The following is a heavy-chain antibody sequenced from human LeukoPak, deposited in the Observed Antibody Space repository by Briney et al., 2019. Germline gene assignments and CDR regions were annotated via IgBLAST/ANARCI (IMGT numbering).Heavy chain of an antibody. V-gene: IGHV4-30-2*02. Sequence: SRTLCLTCTVSGGSISSGGYYWSWIRQPPGKGLEWIGYIYHSGSTYYNPSLKSRVTISVDRSKNQFSLKLSSVTAADTAVYYCARHWYFDLWGRGTLVTVSS. CDR2: IYHSGST. CDR3: ARHWYFDL. CDR1: GGSISSGGYY. J-gene: IGHJ2*01.